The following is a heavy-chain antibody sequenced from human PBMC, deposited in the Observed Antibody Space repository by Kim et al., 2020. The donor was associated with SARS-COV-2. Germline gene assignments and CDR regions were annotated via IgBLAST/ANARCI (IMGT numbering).Heavy chain of an antibody. CDR3: ARETSVAGTAGYYFDY. CDR1: GFTVSSNY. D-gene: IGHD6-19*01. Sequence: GGSLRLSCAASGFTVSSNYMSWVRQAPGKGLEWVSVIYSGGSTYYADSVKGRFTISRDNSKNTLYLQMNSLRAEDTAVYYCARETSVAGTAGYYFDYWGQGTLVTVSS. J-gene: IGHJ4*02. V-gene: IGHV3-66*01. CDR2: IYSGGST.